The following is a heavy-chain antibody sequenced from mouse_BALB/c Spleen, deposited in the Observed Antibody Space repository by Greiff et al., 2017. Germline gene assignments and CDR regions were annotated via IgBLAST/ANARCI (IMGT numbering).Heavy chain of an antibody. Sequence: DVHLVESGGGLVKPGGSLKLSCAASGFTFSSYTMSWVRQTPEKRLEWVATISSGGSYTYYPDSVKGRFTISRDNAKNTLYLQMSSLMSEDTAMYYCTRGITDAMDYWGQGTSVTVSS. V-gene: IGHV5-6-4*01. CDR2: ISSGGSYT. J-gene: IGHJ4*01. CDR3: TRGITDAMDY. D-gene: IGHD2-4*01. CDR1: GFTFSSYT.